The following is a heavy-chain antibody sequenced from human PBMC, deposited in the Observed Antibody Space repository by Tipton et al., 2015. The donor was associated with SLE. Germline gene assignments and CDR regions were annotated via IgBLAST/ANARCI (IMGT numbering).Heavy chain of an antibody. CDR3: ARGGVGADDAFDI. Sequence: TLSLTCTVSGGSISSSSYYWSWIRQPAGKGLEWIGRIYTSGSTNYNPSLKSRVTMSVDTSKNQFSLKLSSVTAADTAVYYCARGGVGADDAFDIWGQGTMVTVSS. D-gene: IGHD1-26*01. CDR2: IYTSGST. CDR1: GGSISSSSYY. J-gene: IGHJ3*02. V-gene: IGHV4-61*02.